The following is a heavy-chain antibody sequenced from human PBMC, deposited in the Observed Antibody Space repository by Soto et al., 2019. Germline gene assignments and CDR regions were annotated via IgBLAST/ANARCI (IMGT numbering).Heavy chain of an antibody. D-gene: IGHD1-26*01. CDR3: ARGGSGSYKSYYYYYYGMAV. V-gene: IGHV1-69*06. J-gene: IGHJ6*02. CDR2: IIPIFGTA. CDR1: GGTFSSYA. Sequence: ASVKVSCKASGGTFSSYAISWVRQAPGQGLEWMGGIIPIFGTANYAQKFQGRVTITADKSTSTAYMELSSLRSEDTAVYYCARGGSGSYKSYYYYYYGMAVWGQGTTVTVSS.